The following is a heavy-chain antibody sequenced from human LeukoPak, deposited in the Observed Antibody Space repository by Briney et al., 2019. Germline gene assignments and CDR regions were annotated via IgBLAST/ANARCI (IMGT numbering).Heavy chain of an antibody. CDR2: ISNRGNT. V-gene: IGHV4-39*01. Sequence: PSETLSLTCTVSGGSINSTTNYWAWIRQPPGKGLEWIASISNRGNTYYNPSLKSRLTISIDTSKKQFSLKVTSVTAADTAVYYCARLEGVLLVYASYYFDFWGQGALVTASS. D-gene: IGHD2-8*01. CDR3: ARLEGVLLVYASYYFDF. J-gene: IGHJ4*02. CDR1: GGSINSTTNY.